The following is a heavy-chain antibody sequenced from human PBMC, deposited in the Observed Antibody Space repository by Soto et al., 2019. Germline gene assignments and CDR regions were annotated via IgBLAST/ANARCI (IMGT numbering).Heavy chain of an antibody. CDR3: AHKHADTWLCDY. V-gene: IGHV2-5*02. CDR1: GFSLTSGGVG. CDR2: IYGDDDK. J-gene: IGHJ4*02. Sequence: QITLKESGPTLVKPTQTLTLTCTFSGFSLTSGGVGVAWIRQPPGKAPEWLALIYGDDDKRFRPSLKNRLSITRDNSRKEVVLKMTKMDPVDTATFFCAHKHADTWLCDYWGQGILVTVSP. D-gene: IGHD2-2*01.